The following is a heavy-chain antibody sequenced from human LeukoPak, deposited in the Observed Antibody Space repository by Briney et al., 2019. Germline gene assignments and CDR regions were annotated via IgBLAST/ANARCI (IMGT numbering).Heavy chain of an antibody. J-gene: IGHJ4*02. D-gene: IGHD1-1*01. CDR1: GGSFSGYY. Sequence: SETLSLTCAVYGGSFSGYYWSWIRQPPGKGLEWIGEINHSGSTNYNPSLKGRVTISVDTSKNQFSLKLSSVTAADTAVYYCARTLYNWNGPFDYWGQGTLVTVSS. V-gene: IGHV4-34*01. CDR3: ARTLYNWNGPFDY. CDR2: INHSGST.